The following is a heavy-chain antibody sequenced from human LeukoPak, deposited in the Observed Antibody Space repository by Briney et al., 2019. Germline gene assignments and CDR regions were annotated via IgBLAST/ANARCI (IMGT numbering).Heavy chain of an antibody. CDR3: AKDGLYYDLSTHIYYFDY. Sequence: PGGSLRLSCAASGFSFDDYAMYWVRQAPGKGLEWVSGITWNTGQIEYADSVRGRFTISRDNSKNTLYLQMNSLRAEDTALYYCAKDGLYYDLSTHIYYFDYWGQGTLVAVSS. V-gene: IGHV3-9*01. CDR2: ITWNTGQI. CDR1: GFSFDDYA. D-gene: IGHD3-16*01. J-gene: IGHJ4*02.